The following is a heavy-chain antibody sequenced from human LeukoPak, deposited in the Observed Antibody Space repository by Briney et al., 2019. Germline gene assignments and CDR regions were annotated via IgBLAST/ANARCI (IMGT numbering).Heavy chain of an antibody. J-gene: IGHJ4*02. CDR2: INHSGSS. V-gene: IGHV4-34*01. D-gene: IGHD5-18*01. CDR3: ARLYSRVGPFDY. Sequence: SETLSLTCAVNGGSLSGYYWSWIRQTPGKGLEWIGEINHSGSSNNNPSLKSRVTMSVDTAKNQVSLNLTSVTASDTAVYYCARLYSRVGPFDYWGQGTLVTVSS. CDR1: GGSLSGYY.